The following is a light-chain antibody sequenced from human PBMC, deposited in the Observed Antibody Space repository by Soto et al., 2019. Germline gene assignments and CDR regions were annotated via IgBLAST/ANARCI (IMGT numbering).Light chain of an antibody. CDR3: QHRSNWPGT. V-gene: IGKV3-11*01. CDR1: PSVSSY. Sequence: EIVLTQSPATLSLSPGERATLSCRASPSVSSYLAWYQQKPGQAPRLLIYDASSSATGIPARFSGSGSGTDFTLTISSLEPEDFAVYYCQHRSNWPGTFGQGTKVEIK. J-gene: IGKJ1*01. CDR2: DAS.